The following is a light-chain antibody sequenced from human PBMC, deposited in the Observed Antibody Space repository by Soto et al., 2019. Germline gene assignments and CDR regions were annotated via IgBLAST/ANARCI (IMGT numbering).Light chain of an antibody. CDR1: SSDVGGYNY. CDR2: EVS. J-gene: IGLJ1*01. CDR3: SSYTSSSTPYF. Sequence: QSALTQPASVSGSPGQSITISCTGTSSDVGGYNYVSWYQQHPGKAPKLMIYEVSNRPSGVSNRFSGSKSGNTASLTISGLQAEDEDDYYCSSYTSSSTPYFFGNGTKVT. V-gene: IGLV2-14*01.